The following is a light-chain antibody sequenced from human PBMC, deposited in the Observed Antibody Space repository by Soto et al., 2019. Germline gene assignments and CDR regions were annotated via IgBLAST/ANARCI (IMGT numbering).Light chain of an antibody. CDR2: EVS. CDR1: SSDVGGYNY. V-gene: IGLV2-14*01. J-gene: IGLJ2*01. Sequence: QSVLTQPASVSGSPGQSITISCTGTSSDVGGYNYVSWYHQHPGKAPKLMIYEVSNRPSGVSNRFSGSKSSNTASLTISGRQAEDEADYYCSSYTSSSTLVVFGGGTKLTVL. CDR3: SSYTSSSTLVV.